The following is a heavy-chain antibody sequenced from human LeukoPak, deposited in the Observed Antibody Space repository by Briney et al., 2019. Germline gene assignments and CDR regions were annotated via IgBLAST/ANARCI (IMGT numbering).Heavy chain of an antibody. CDR1: GFTFSSYG. J-gene: IGHJ6*02. CDR3: ARSSSTILYYYYGMDV. CDR2: IWYDGSNK. Sequence: GGSLRLSCAASGFTFSSYGMHWVRQAPGKGLEWVAVIWYDGSNKYYADSVKGRFTISRDNSKNTLYLQMNSLRAEDTAVYYCARSSSTILYYYYGMDVWGQGTMVTVSS. D-gene: IGHD2-2*01. V-gene: IGHV3-33*01.